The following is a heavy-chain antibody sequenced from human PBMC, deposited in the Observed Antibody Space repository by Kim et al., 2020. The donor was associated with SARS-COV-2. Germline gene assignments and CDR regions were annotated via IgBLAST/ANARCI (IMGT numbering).Heavy chain of an antibody. J-gene: IGHJ5*02. CDR2: IRSKAYGGTT. D-gene: IGHD6-13*01. Sequence: GGSLRLSCTASGFTFGDYAMSWFRQAPGKGLEWVGFIRSKAYGGTTEYAASVKGRFTISRDDSKSIAYLQMNSLKTEDTAVYYCTRAWQQLDGWSGVYWFDPWGQGTLVTVSS. CDR1: GFTFGDYA. V-gene: IGHV3-49*03. CDR3: TRAWQQLDGWSGVYWFDP.